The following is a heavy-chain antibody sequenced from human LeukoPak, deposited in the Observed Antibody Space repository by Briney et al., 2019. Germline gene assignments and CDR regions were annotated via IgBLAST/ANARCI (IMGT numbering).Heavy chain of an antibody. Sequence: GGYLRLSCAASGFTFSSYGMHWVRQAPGKGLEWVAVISYDGSNKYYADSVKGRFTISRDNSKNTLYLQMNSLRAEDTAVYYCAKRLSGSYLFDYWGQGTLVTVSS. CDR3: AKRLSGSYLFDY. CDR1: GFTFSSYG. V-gene: IGHV3-30*18. D-gene: IGHD1-26*01. J-gene: IGHJ4*02. CDR2: ISYDGSNK.